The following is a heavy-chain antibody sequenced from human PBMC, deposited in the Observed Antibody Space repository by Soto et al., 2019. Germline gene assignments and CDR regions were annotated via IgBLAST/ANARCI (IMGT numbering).Heavy chain of an antibody. CDR2: IIPIFGTT. D-gene: IGHD3-9*01. CDR3: ARVEAAGSLYNYHWLDV. V-gene: IGHV1-69*13. CDR1: GGTFTNYA. Sequence: GASGKVCCKASGGTFTNYAFSWVRQAPGQGLEWLGGIIPIFGTTYYTQKFQGRATIIADDSTTTAYLEMSSLRSEDTAIYYCARVEAAGSLYNYHWLDVWRQGAAVTASS. J-gene: IGHJ6*02.